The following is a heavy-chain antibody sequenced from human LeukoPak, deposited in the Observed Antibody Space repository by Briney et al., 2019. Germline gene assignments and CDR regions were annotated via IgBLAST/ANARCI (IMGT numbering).Heavy chain of an antibody. CDR2: IYYSGST. Sequence: SDTLSLTCTVSGGSISSYYWSWLRQPPGKGVEGIRYIYYSGSTNYNPSLKSRVTISVDTSKNQFSLKLSSVTAADTAVYYCARSRIQLWSPFDYWGQGTLVTVSS. D-gene: IGHD5-18*01. CDR1: GGSISSYY. J-gene: IGHJ4*02. CDR3: ARSRIQLWSPFDY. V-gene: IGHV4-59*08.